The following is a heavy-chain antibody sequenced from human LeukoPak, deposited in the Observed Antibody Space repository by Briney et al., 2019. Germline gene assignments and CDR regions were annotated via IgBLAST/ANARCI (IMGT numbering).Heavy chain of an antibody. D-gene: IGHD3-10*01. V-gene: IGHV3-30*18. CDR1: GFTFSSYG. CDR3: AKLLWFGEYFDY. J-gene: IGHJ4*02. CDR2: ISYDGSNK. Sequence: PGRSLRLSCAASGFTFSSYGMHWVRQAPGKGLEWVAVISYDGSNKFYADSVKGRFTISRDNSNNTLYLQMNSPRAEDTAVYYCAKLLWFGEYFDYWGQGTLVTVSS.